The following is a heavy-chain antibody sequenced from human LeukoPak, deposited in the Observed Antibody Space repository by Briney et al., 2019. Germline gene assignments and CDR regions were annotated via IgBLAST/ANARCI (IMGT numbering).Heavy chain of an antibody. J-gene: IGHJ3*02. Sequence: ASVKVSCKASGYTFTNYGISWVRQAPGQGLEWMGWISGYNGNTKHAQKVQGRVTMTTDTSTSTAYMELRSLRSDDTAVYYCARHWDTAYFDIWGQGTMVTVSS. CDR2: ISGYNGNT. CDR3: ARHWDTAYFDI. V-gene: IGHV1-18*01. D-gene: IGHD5-18*01. CDR1: GYTFTNYG.